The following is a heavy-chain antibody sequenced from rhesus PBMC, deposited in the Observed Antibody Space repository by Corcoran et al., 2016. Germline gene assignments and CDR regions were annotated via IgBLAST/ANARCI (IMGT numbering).Heavy chain of an antibody. CDR2: INPSDPDT. D-gene: IGHD3-3*01. Sequence: EVQLVQSGAEVKRPGESLKISCKTSGYSFTSYWISWVRQMPGKGLEGMGAINPSDPDTTYSPSFQGQVTISADKSISTAYLQWSSLKASDSATYYCAKDLGPYYNDWGQGVVVTVSS. CDR1: GYSFTSYW. V-gene: IGHV5-2*01. J-gene: IGHJ6*01. CDR3: AKDLGPYYND.